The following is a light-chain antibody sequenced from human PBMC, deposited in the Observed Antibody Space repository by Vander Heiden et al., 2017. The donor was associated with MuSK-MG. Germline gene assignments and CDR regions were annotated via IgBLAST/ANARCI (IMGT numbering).Light chain of an antibody. CDR2: QDS. CDR1: KLGDKD. CDR3: QEWDSNTWV. Sequence: YELPKPPPVSVSPGETASITCSGDKLGDKDACCYQQTPGPSPVLVSYQDSKRPSGIPELFSCTNSDTTAPPTISGTQAVEDAYYCCQEWDSNTWVFGGGTKLTVL. J-gene: IGLJ2*01. V-gene: IGLV3-1*01.